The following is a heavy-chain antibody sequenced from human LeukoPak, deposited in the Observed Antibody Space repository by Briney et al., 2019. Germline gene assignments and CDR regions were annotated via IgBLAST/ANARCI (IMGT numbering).Heavy chain of an antibody. V-gene: IGHV1-2*02. J-gene: IGHJ4*02. CDR3: ARGPSVGDSSGYYWVY. CDR2: INPNSGGT. CDR1: GYTLTGYY. Sequence: GASVKVSCKASGYTLTGYYMHWVRQAPGQGLEWMGWINPNSGGTNYAQKFQGRVTMTRDTSISTAYMELSRLRSDDTAVYYCARGPSVGDSSGYYWVYWGQGTLVTVSS. D-gene: IGHD3-22*01.